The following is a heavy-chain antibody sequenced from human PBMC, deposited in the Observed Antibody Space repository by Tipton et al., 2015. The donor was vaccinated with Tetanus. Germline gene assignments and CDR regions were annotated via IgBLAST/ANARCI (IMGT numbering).Heavy chain of an antibody. CDR1: GFTVSNSH. D-gene: IGHD5-12*01. CDR3: MGHGGYSS. J-gene: IGHJ5*02. V-gene: IGHV3-53*01. CDR2: IYGDGAT. Sequence: SLRLSCAVSGFTVSNSHTSWVRQAPGKGLECVSMIYGDGATSYADSVKGRFSISRDNSKNIVFLQMNALRVEDTVVYYCMGHGGYSSWGQGTLVTVSS.